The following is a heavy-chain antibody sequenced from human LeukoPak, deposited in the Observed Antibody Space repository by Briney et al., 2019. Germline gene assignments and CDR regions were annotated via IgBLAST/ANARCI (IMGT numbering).Heavy chain of an antibody. CDR2: VKQDGSER. Sequence: PGGSLRLSCAASGFTFSSYWMSWVRQAPGKRLEWVAIVKQDGSERYYVDSVKGRFTISRDNAKNSLYLQMNSLRAEDTAVYYCARVFSGSYHFDYWGQGTLATVSS. V-gene: IGHV3-7*05. CDR3: ARVFSGSYHFDY. J-gene: IGHJ4*02. CDR1: GFTFSSYW. D-gene: IGHD1-26*01.